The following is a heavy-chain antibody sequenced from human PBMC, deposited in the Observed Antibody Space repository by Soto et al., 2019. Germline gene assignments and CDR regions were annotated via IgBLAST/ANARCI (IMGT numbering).Heavy chain of an antibody. J-gene: IGHJ6*04. CDR3: ASTVVVVAATRDQHSYYYYYGMDV. CDR2: IYYSGST. D-gene: IGHD2-15*01. V-gene: IGHV4-39*01. CDR1: GGSISSSSYY. Sequence: SETLSLPCTVSGGSISSSSYYWGWIRQPPGKGLEWIGSIYYSGSTYYNPSLKSRVTISVDTSKNHFSLKLSPGTAADTAVYYCASTVVVVAATRDQHSYYYYYGMDVWGKGTTVTVSS.